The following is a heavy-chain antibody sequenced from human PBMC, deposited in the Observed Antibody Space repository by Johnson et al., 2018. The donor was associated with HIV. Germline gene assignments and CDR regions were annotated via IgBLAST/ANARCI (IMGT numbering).Heavy chain of an antibody. V-gene: IGHV3-73*01. CDR2: IRTKTNSYAT. J-gene: IGHJ3*02. CDR3: TRQNWAFDI. CDR1: GFTFSGSA. Sequence: VQLVESGGGLVKPGGSLRLSCAASGFTFSGSAMHWVRQAAGKGLEWVGRIRTKTNSYATTYTASVNGRFTISRDDSENTAYLQMNSLTIEDTAVYYCTRQNWAFDIWGQGTMVTVSS.